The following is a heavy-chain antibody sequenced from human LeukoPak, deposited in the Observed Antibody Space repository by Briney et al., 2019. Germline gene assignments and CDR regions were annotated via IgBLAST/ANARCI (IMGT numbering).Heavy chain of an antibody. Sequence: ASVKVSCKASGYTFTSYGISWVRQAPGQGLEWMGWISAYNGNTNYAQKLQGRVTMTTDTSTSTAYTELRSLRSDDTAVYYCATSEMATPPDYWGQGTLVTVSS. D-gene: IGHD5-24*01. CDR3: ATSEMATPPDY. J-gene: IGHJ4*02. CDR2: ISAYNGNT. V-gene: IGHV1-18*01. CDR1: GYTFTSYG.